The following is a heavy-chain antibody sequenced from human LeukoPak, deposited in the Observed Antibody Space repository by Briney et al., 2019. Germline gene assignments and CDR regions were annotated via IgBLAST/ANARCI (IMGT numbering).Heavy chain of an antibody. J-gene: IGHJ6*02. CDR2: INHNGNVN. V-gene: IGHV3-7*03. D-gene: IGHD3-16*01. CDR1: GFTFSRYW. CDR3: ARGGGLDV. Sequence: PGGSLRLSCAASGFTFSRYWMNWARQAPGKGLEWVASINHNGNVNYYVDSVKGRFTISRDNAKNLLYLQMSNLRAEDTAVYFCARGGGLDVWGQGATVTVSS.